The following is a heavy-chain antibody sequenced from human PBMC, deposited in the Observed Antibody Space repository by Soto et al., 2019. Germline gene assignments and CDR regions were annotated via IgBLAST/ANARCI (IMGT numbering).Heavy chain of an antibody. D-gene: IGHD2-15*01. Sequence: ASVKVSCKASGYTFTSYGISWVRQAPGQGLEWMGWISAYNGNTNYAQKLQGRVTMTTDTSTSTAYMELRSLRSDDTAVYYCARGAATIRSAHRYCSGGSCPRGDWFDPWGQGTLVTVSS. J-gene: IGHJ5*02. V-gene: IGHV1-18*01. CDR2: ISAYNGNT. CDR1: GYTFTSYG. CDR3: ARGAATIRSAHRYCSGGSCPRGDWFDP.